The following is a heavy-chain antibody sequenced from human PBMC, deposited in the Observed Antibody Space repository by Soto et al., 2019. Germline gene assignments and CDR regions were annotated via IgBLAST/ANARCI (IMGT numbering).Heavy chain of an antibody. V-gene: IGHV3-21*06. J-gene: IGHJ4*02. Sequence: GGSLRLSCAASGFTFTRYSMNWVRQAPGKGLEWVSSISSTTNYIYYGDSMKGRFTISRDNAKNSLYLEMNSLRAEDTAVYYCARESEDLTSNFDYWGQGALVTVSS. CDR1: GFTFTRYS. CDR3: ARESEDLTSNFDY. CDR2: ISSTTNYI.